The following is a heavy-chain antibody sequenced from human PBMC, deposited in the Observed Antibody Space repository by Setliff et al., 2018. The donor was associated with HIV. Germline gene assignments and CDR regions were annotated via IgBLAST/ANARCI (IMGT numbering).Heavy chain of an antibody. Sequence: SETLSLTCALSGYSISNGYYWGWLRQPSGKGLEWIGSIYHSGSTFYNPSLRSRVTISVDTSQDQFSLRLTSVTAADTAVYYWASHDITLVRGLVWGQGTTVTVSS. CDR3: ASHDITLVRGLV. D-gene: IGHD3-10*01. J-gene: IGHJ6*02. V-gene: IGHV4-38-2*01. CDR2: IYHSGST. CDR1: GYSISNGYY.